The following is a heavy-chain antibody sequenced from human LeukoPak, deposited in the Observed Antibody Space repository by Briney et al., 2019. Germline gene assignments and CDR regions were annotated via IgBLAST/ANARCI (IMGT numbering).Heavy chain of an antibody. CDR2: INPNSGGT. CDR1: GYTFTGYY. J-gene: IGHJ6*03. D-gene: IGHD2-15*01. CDR3: ATCSGGSRDYYYYYMDV. V-gene: IGHV1-2*02. Sequence: ASVKVSCKASGYTFTGYYMHWVRQAPGQGLEWMGWINPNSGGTNYAQKFQGRVTMTRDTSISTAYMELSRLRSDHTAVYYCATCSGGSRDYYYYYMDVWGKGTTVTVSS.